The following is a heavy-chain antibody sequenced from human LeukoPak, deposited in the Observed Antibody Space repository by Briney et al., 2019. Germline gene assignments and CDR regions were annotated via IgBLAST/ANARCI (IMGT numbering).Heavy chain of an antibody. D-gene: IGHD2-15*01. V-gene: IGHV4-61*02. CDR1: GGSISSSSYY. Sequence: SETLSLTCTVSGGSISSSSYYWSWIRQPAGKGLEWIGRIYASGNTNYNPSLKSRVTISVDPSKNQFSLKLSSVTAADTAVYYCAREGVYMTPSGYYYYMDVWGKGTTVTVSS. CDR3: AREGVYMTPSGYYYYMDV. CDR2: IYASGNT. J-gene: IGHJ6*03.